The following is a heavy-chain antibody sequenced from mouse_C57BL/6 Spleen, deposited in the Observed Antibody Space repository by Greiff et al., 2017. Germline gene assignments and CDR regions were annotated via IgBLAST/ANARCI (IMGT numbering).Heavy chain of an antibody. V-gene: IGHV5-4*01. CDR1: GFTFSSYA. CDR2: ISDGGSYT. CDR3: AREGTGTPFDY. J-gene: IGHJ2*01. Sequence: EVKVVESGGGLVKPGGSLKLSCAASGFTFSSYAMSWVRQTPEKRLEWVATISDGGSYTYYPDNVKGRFTISRDNAKNNLYLQMSHLKSEDTAMYYCAREGTGTPFDYWGQGTTLTVSS. D-gene: IGHD4-1*01.